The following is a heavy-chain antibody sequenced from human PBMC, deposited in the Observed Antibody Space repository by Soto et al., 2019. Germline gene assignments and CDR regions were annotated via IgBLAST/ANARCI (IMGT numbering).Heavy chain of an antibody. V-gene: IGHV4-31*03. J-gene: IGHJ5*02. D-gene: IGHD6-13*01. CDR3: ARAWTAAAGWANWFDL. CDR2: IHYSGTN. Sequence: QVQLQESGPGLLEPSQTLSLTCIVSGGSISGGGYYWSWIRQHPGKVLEWIGYIHYSGTNYYNPSLKSRLSISGDKYKTQFSLKLSAVTAADKAGYYCARAWTAAAGWANWFDLWGQGTLVTVSS. CDR1: GGSISGGGYY.